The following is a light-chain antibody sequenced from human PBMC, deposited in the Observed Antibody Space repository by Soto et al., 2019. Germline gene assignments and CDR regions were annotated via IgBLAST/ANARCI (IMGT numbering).Light chain of an antibody. CDR2: EVS. V-gene: IGLV2-14*01. CDR1: SSDVGAYNY. Sequence: QSALTQPASVSGSPGQSITISCTGTSSDVGAYNYVSWYQQLPGKAPKLMIYEVSHRPSGVSNRFSGSKSGNTASLTISGLQAEDEADYYCSSYTSSSTYVFGTGTKVTVL. CDR3: SSYTSSSTYV. J-gene: IGLJ1*01.